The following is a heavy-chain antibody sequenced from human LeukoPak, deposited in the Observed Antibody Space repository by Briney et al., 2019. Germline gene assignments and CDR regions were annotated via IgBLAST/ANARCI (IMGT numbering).Heavy chain of an antibody. CDR1: GFTFSSYA. CDR2: ISYDGSNK. D-gene: IGHD3-3*01. V-gene: IGHV3-30-3*01. Sequence: PGGSLRLSCAASGFTFSSYAMHWVRQAPGKGLEWVAVISYDGSNKYYADSVKGRFTISRDNSKNTLYLQMNSLRAEDTAVYYCARDEVLRFLEWSRPYDYWGQGTLVTVSS. CDR3: ARDEVLRFLEWSRPYDY. J-gene: IGHJ4*02.